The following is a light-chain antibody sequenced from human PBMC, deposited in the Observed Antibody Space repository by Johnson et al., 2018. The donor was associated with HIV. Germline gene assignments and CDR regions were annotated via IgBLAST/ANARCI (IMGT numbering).Light chain of an antibody. Sequence: QSVLTQPPSVSAAPGQKVTISCSGTSSNIGNHYVSWYQLLPGTAPKLLIYDNNQRPSGIPDRFSVSKSGTSATLGITGLQTWDEADYYCGTLDSSLSTYVFGSGTKVTVL. CDR2: DNN. J-gene: IGLJ1*01. CDR1: SSNIGNHY. V-gene: IGLV1-51*01. CDR3: GTLDSSLSTYV.